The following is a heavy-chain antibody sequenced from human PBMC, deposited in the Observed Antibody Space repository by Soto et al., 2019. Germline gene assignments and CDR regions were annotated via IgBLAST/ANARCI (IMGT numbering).Heavy chain of an antibody. D-gene: IGHD2-15*01. Sequence: QVQMQESGPGLVKPSQTLYLTGSVSGGSIIDSGSFYWNWIRRHPGKGLEWIGYIYYSGSTYYNRSLKSRATISLDTSKNPFSLKLTSVTAADTAIYYCARGEVVASNWFDPWGQGTLVTVSS. CDR1: GGSIIDSGSFY. V-gene: IGHV4-31*03. CDR3: ARGEVVASNWFDP. CDR2: IYYSGST. J-gene: IGHJ5*02.